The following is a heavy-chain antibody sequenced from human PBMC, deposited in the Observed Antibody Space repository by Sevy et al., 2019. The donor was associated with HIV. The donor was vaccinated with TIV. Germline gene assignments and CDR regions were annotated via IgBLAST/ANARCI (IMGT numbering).Heavy chain of an antibody. CDR3: TRDHWDHGSGSVYFAC. J-gene: IGHJ4*02. D-gene: IGHD3-10*01. CDR2: ISAGIST. V-gene: IGHV3-53*01. CDR1: GFSVRDNS. Sequence: GGSLRLSCAASGFSVRDNSMSWVRQAPGQGLEWVSVISAGISTYYAESVQGRFTISRDISGNMVYLQMNSLRPEDTAHYYCTRDHWDHGSGSVYFACWGQGTLVTVSS.